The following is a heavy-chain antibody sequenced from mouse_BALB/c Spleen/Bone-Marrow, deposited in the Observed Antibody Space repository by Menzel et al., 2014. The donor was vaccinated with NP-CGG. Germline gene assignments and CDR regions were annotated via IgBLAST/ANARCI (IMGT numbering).Heavy chain of an antibody. Sequence: VQLQQSGSVLVRTGASVQLSCKASGYTFTNSWMHWAKQRPGQGLEWIGEIHPNSGNINYNEKFKGKATLTVDTSSSTAYVDLNSLTSKDSAVFYCARHHRYPYYFDYWGLGTTLTVSS. J-gene: IGHJ2*01. CDR2: IHPNSGNI. CDR3: ARHHRYPYYFDY. D-gene: IGHD2-14*01. CDR1: GYTFTNSW. V-gene: IGHV1S130*01.